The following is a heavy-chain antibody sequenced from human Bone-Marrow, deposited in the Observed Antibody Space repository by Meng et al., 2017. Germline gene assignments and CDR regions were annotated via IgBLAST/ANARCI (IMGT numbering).Heavy chain of an antibody. D-gene: IGHD3-22*01. J-gene: IGHJ3*02. V-gene: IGHV3-73*02. CDR2: IRSKANSYAT. CDR1: GFTFSGSA. Sequence: EGRLGGSGGGLVRPGGSLELSCAASGFTFSGSAMHWVRQASGKGLEWVGRIRSKANSYATAYAASVKGRFTISRDDSKNTAYLQMNSLKTEDTAVYYCTTLGRWLYAFDIWGQGTMVTVSS. CDR3: TTLGRWLYAFDI.